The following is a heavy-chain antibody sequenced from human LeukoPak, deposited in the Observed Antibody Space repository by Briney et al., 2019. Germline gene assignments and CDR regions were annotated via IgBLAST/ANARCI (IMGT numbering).Heavy chain of an antibody. CDR1: GVSISSSNW. V-gene: IGHV4-4*02. CDR3: ARLVGAGKDYYYYYMDV. D-gene: IGHD1-26*01. Sequence: SETLSLTCAVSGVSISSSNWWSWVRPPPGKGLEWIGEIHHSGSTNYNPSLKSRVTISVDKFKNQFSLKVISVTAADTAVYYCARLVGAGKDYYYYYMDVWGKGTTVTVSS. CDR2: IHHSGST. J-gene: IGHJ6*03.